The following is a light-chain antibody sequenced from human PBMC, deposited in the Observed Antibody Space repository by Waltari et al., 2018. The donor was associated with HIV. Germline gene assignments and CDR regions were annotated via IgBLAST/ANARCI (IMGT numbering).Light chain of an antibody. V-gene: IGLV1-40*01. CDR1: SSNIGAGYD. CDR3: QSYDNGGSGSR. J-gene: IGLJ2*01. Sequence: QSVLTQPPSVSGAPGQRVTISCTGSSSNIGAGYDVHWYQHLPEAAPKFVNYLTSSRPMGVLDGVSRAKSGASASLAVAGLRAEDEADYRCQSYDNGGSGSRLGGGTELTV. CDR2: LTS.